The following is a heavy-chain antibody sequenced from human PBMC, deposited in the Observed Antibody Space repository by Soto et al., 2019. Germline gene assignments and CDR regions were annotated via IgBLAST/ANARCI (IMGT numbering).Heavy chain of an antibody. CDR1: GFTFSHYG. CDR3: AKLQWGFNYYDRSDYRATDDDAFDI. CDR2: VSYHGGIK. V-gene: IGHV3-30*18. D-gene: IGHD3-22*01. Sequence: QMQLVESGGGVVQPGTSLRVSCAASGFTFSHYGIHWVRQAPDKALEWVAVVSYHGGIKLYADSVRDRFAISRDNSKNTLYLQRNSLGPDDTAVYDCAKLQWGFNYYDRSDYRATDDDAFDIWGHGSMVTVSS. J-gene: IGHJ3*02.